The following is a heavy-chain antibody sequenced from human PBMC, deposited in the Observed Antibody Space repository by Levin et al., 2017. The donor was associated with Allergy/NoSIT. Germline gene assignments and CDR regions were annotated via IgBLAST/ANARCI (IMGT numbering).Heavy chain of an antibody. D-gene: IGHD2-21*01. Sequence: GESLKISCKASGYTFTSYYMHWVRQAPGQGLEWMGIINPSGGSTSYAQKFQGRVTMTRDTSTSTVYMELSSLRSEDTAVYYCARGGYSKVLAKYYFDYWGQGTLVTVSS. V-gene: IGHV1-46*01. CDR2: INPSGGST. CDR1: GYTFTSYY. J-gene: IGHJ4*02. CDR3: ARGGYSKVLAKYYFDY.